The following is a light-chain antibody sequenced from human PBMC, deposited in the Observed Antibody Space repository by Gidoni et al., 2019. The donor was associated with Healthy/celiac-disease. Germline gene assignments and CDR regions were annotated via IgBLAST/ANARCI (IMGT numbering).Light chain of an antibody. V-gene: IGKV3-20*01. J-gene: IGKJ5*01. CDR3: QQYGSSPIT. CDR1: QSVSSSY. CDR2: GAS. Sequence: EIVLTQSPGTLSLSPGERATLSCRASQSVSSSYLAWYQQKPGQAPRLLIYGASSRATGIQDRFSGSGSGTDFTLTISRLEPEDFAVYYCQQYGSSPITFXQXTRLEIK.